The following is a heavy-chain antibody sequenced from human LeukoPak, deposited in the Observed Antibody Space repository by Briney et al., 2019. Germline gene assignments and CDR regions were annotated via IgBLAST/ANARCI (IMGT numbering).Heavy chain of an antibody. CDR1: GGTFSSYA. J-gene: IGHJ5*02. CDR3: ARGSEMATNGDDWSDP. D-gene: IGHD5-24*01. CDR2: IIPIFGIA. Sequence: GASVKVSCKASGGTFSSYAISWVRQAPGQGLEWMGRIIPIFGIANYAQKFQGRVTITADKSTSTAYMELSSLRSEDTAVYYCARGSEMATNGDDWSDPWGQGTLVTVSS. V-gene: IGHV1-69*04.